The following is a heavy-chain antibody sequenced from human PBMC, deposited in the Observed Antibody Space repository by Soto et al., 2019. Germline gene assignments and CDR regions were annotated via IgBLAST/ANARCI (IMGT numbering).Heavy chain of an antibody. V-gene: IGHV4-4*02. CDR3: ARHIAVSGTRGFDH. CDR2: IFHTGSA. Sequence: QVQLQESGPGLIKPSGTLSLTCAVSGGSITSNWWSWVRQPPGKGLAWIAEIFHTGSANYNPSLMGRITISIDKPRNHLALNLNSVTAANTAVYYCARHIAVSGTRGFDHWGQGTLVTVSS. J-gene: IGHJ4*02. CDR1: GGSITSNW. D-gene: IGHD2-21*01.